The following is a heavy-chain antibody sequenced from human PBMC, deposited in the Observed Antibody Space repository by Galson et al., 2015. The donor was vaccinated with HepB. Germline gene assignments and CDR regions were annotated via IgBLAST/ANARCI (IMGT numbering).Heavy chain of an antibody. CDR3: TVMGQLLSVASYYYYMDV. D-gene: IGHD2-2*01. V-gene: IGHV3-73*01. CDR1: GFTFSGSA. Sequence: SLRLSCAASGFTFSGSAMHWVRQASGKGLEWVGRIRSKANSYATAYAASVKGRFTISRDDSKNTAYLQMNSLKTEDTAVYYCTVMGQLLSVASYYYYMDVWGKGTTVTVSS. CDR2: IRSKANSYAT. J-gene: IGHJ6*03.